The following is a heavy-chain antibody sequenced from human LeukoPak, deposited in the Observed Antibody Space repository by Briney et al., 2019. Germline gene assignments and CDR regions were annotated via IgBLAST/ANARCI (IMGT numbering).Heavy chain of an antibody. Sequence: GGSLRLSCTASGFTFRIYLMNWVRQAPGKGLEGVASIRRNSTYIHYADSVKGRFTISRENARNSLFLQMNSLRAGDKAIYYCASDEGNYFDYWGQGTLVTVSS. CDR1: GFTFRIYL. CDR3: ASDEGNYFDY. V-gene: IGHV3-21*01. CDR2: IRRNSTYI. J-gene: IGHJ4*02.